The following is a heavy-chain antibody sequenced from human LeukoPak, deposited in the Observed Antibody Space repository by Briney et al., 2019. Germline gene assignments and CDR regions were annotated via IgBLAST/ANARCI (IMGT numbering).Heavy chain of an antibody. CDR2: IYTSGST. D-gene: IGHD3-10*01. CDR1: GGSISSSSYY. Sequence: SETLSLTCTVSGGSISSSSYYWSWIRQPAGKGLEWIGRIYTSGSTNYNPSLKSRVTMSVDTSKNQFSLKLSSVTAADTAVYYCAREVFGAVRGVIPNYYYYYMDVWGKGTTVTISS. CDR3: AREVFGAVRGVIPNYYYYYMDV. V-gene: IGHV4-61*02. J-gene: IGHJ6*03.